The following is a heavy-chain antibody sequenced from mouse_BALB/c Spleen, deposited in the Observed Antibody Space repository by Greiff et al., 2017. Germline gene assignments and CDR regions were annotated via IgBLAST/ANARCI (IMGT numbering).Heavy chain of an antibody. V-gene: IGHV3-8*02. CDR1: GDSITSGY. D-gene: IGHD2-4*01. J-gene: IGHJ3*01. CDR2: ISYSGST. CDR3: ARYTDDFPWFAY. Sequence: EVKVVESGPSLVKPSQTLSLTCSVTGDSITSGYWNWIRKFPGNKLEYMGYISYSGSTYYNPSLKSRISITRDTSKNQYYLQLNSVTTEDTATYYCARYTDDFPWFAYWGQGTLVTVSA.